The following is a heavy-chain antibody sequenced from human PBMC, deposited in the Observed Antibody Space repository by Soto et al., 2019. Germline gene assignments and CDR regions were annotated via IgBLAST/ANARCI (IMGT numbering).Heavy chain of an antibody. D-gene: IGHD3-16*01. Sequence: PGGSLRLSCAASGFTFSSYAMSWVRQAPGKGLEWVSAISGSGGSTYYADSVRGRFTISRDNSKNTLYLQMNSLRAEDTAVYYCAKSPGDNYDYIWGSYNRKYNWFDPWGQGTLVTVSS. V-gene: IGHV3-23*01. CDR2: ISGSGGST. CDR3: AKSPGDNYDYIWGSYNRKYNWFDP. J-gene: IGHJ5*02. CDR1: GFTFSSYA.